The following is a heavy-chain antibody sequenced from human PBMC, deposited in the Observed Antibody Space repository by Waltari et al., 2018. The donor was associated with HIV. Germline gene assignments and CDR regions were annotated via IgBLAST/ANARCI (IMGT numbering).Heavy chain of an antibody. CDR2: VHSSGSA. Sequence: QVHLQESGPGLVKLSETLSLTCSVSGGSVSDYYWTWIRQPPGKGLEWIGYVHSSGSAKYNPSLKSRASISLNKSRSQLSLKLNSVGAADTGIYYCARLVPRDWAYKSGWFYGLDVWGQGTTVIVSS. CDR3: ARLVPRDWAYKSGWFYGLDV. J-gene: IGHJ6*02. V-gene: IGHV4-4*08. D-gene: IGHD6-19*01. CDR1: GGSVSDYY.